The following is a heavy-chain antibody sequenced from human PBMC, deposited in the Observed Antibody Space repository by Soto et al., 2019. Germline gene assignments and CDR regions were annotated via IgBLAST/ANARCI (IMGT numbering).Heavy chain of an antibody. V-gene: IGHV1-18*01. D-gene: IGHD3-22*01. J-gene: IGHJ5*02. CDR3: ARDSSSALYYYDSSGYFLDP. CDR2: ISAYNGNT. CDR1: GYTFTSYG. Sequence: ASVKVSCKASGYTFTSYGISWVRQAPGQGLEWMGWISAYNGNTNYAQKLQGRVTMTTDTSTSTAYMELRSLRSDDTAVYYCARDSSSALYYYDSSGYFLDPWGQGTLVTVSS.